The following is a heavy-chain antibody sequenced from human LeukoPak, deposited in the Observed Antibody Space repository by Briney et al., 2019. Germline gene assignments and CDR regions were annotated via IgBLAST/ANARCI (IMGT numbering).Heavy chain of an antibody. D-gene: IGHD6-6*01. CDR1: RFTFGAYW. Sequence: GGSLRLSCTASRFTFGAYWMSWVRQAPGKGLEWVAVISYDGNNKYHADSVKGRLTISRDNSKNTLYLQMNSLRGDDTAMYYCARDLETLAARNELIWSNWIDPWGQGTLVTVSS. CDR3: ARDLETLAARNELIWSNWIDP. V-gene: IGHV3-30-3*01. CDR2: ISYDGNNK. J-gene: IGHJ5*02.